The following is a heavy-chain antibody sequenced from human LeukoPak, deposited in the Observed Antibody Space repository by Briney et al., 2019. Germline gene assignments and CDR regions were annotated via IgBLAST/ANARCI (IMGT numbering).Heavy chain of an antibody. CDR2: ISSSSSYI. V-gene: IGHV3-21*01. J-gene: IGHJ4*02. CDR1: GFTFSSYS. D-gene: IGHD1-26*01. Sequence: GGSLRLSCAASGFTFSSYSMNWVRQAPGKGLEWVSSISSSSSYIYYADSVKGRCTISRDNAKNSLYLQMNSLRAEDTAVYYCAREEYSGSYYFDYWGQGTLVTVSS. CDR3: AREEYSGSYYFDY.